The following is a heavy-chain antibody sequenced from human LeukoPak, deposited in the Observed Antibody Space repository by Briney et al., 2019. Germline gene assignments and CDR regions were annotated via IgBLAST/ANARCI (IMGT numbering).Heavy chain of an antibody. V-gene: IGHV3-23*01. CDR3: AKTAPRAYCGGDCYSGFDY. J-gene: IGHJ4*02. CDR2: ISGSGGST. CDR1: GFTFSSYA. D-gene: IGHD2-21*02. Sequence: QSGGSLRLSCAASGFTFSSYAMSRVRQAPGKGLEWVSAISGSGGSTYYADSVKGRFTISRDNSKNTLYLQMNSLRAEDTAVYYCAKTAPRAYCGGDCYSGFDYWGQGTLVTVSS.